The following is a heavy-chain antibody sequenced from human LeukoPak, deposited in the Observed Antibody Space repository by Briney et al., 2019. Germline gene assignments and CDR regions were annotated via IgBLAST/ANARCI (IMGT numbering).Heavy chain of an antibody. CDR1: GYTLTELS. Sequence: GASVKVSCKVSGYTLTELSMHWVRQAPGEGLEWMGGFDPEDGETIYAQKFQGRVTMTEDTSTDTAYMELSSMRSEDTAVYYCAGAVAGHIPFDYWGQGTLVTVSS. J-gene: IGHJ4*02. CDR2: FDPEDGET. V-gene: IGHV1-24*01. CDR3: AGAVAGHIPFDY. D-gene: IGHD6-19*01.